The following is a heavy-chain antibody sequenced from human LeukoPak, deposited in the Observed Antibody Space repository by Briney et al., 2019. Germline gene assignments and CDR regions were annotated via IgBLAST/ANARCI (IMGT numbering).Heavy chain of an antibody. D-gene: IGHD6-19*01. J-gene: IGHJ4*02. CDR2: TNQDGNEK. CDR1: GFSVTNNY. Sequence: AGGSLRLSCAVSGFSVTNNYMSWVRQAPGKGLEWVANTNQDGNEKHYVDSVKGRFTISRDNAKNSLYLQMNSLRAEDTALYYCARDNGATGWLYWGQGTLVTVSS. CDR3: ARDNGATGWLY. V-gene: IGHV3-7*05.